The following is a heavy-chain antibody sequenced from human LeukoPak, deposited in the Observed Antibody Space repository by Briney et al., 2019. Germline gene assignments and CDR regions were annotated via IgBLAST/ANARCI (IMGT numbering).Heavy chain of an antibody. V-gene: IGHV3-30-3*01. CDR2: ISYDGSNK. CDR1: GFTFSSYA. D-gene: IGHD5-18*01. Sequence: GGSLRLSCAASGFTFSSYAMHWVRQAPGKGLEWVAVISYDGSNKYYADSVKGRFTISRDNSKNTLYLQMNSLRAEDTAVYYCAKGVDTKYYYCYGMDVWGQGTTVTVFS. CDR3: AKGVDTKYYYCYGMDV. J-gene: IGHJ6*02.